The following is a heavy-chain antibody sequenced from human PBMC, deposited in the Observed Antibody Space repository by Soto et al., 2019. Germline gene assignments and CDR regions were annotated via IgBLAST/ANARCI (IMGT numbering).Heavy chain of an antibody. CDR1: DGSSSGYY. V-gene: IGHV4-34*01. D-gene: IGHD3-10*02. Sequence: QVQLQQWGAGLLKPSETLSLTCTVYDGSSSGYYWSWVRQPPGKGLEWIGEINPSGSTNYNPSLNSPSPISVDPSNTQFSLTVTSVPAADTAVYYCARGRITMLHWGQGTLVTVSS. CDR2: INPSGST. J-gene: IGHJ4*02. CDR3: ARGRITMLH.